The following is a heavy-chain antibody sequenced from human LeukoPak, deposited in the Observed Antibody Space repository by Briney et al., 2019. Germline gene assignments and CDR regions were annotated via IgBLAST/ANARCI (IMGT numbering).Heavy chain of an antibody. V-gene: IGHV3-30*04. CDR2: ISYDGSNK. D-gene: IGHD3-10*01. Sequence: GRSLRLSCAASGFTFSSYAMHWVRQAPGKGLEWVAVISYDGSNKYYADSVKGRFTISRGNSKNTLYLQMNSLRAEDTAVYYCARHYGSGTVYYYGMDVWGQGTTVTVSS. J-gene: IGHJ6*02. CDR1: GFTFSSYA. CDR3: ARHYGSGTVYYYGMDV.